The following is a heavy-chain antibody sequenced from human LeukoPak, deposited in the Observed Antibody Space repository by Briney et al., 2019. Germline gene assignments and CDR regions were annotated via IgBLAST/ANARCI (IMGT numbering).Heavy chain of an antibody. CDR3: ARGRDGYNYGWWFDP. D-gene: IGHD5-24*01. V-gene: IGHV4-59*01. J-gene: IGHJ5*02. Sequence: SETLSLTCTVSGGSISSYYWSWIRQPPGKGLEWIGYIYYSGSTNYNPSLMSRVTISVDTSKNQFSPKLSSVTAADTAVYYCARGRDGYNYGWWFDPWGQGTLVTVSS. CDR2: IYYSGST. CDR1: GGSISSYY.